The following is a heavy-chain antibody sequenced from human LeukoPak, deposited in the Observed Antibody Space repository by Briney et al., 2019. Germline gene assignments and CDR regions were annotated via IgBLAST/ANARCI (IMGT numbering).Heavy chain of an antibody. CDR3: ARDQACSGYDEDYYYGMDV. D-gene: IGHD5-12*01. CDR1: GDSVSSNSAA. Sequence: SQTLSPTCAISGDSVSSNSAAWIWIRQSPSRGLEWLGRTYYRSKWYNDYAVSVKSRITINPDTSKNQFSLQLNSVTPEDTAVYYCARDQACSGYDEDYYYGMDVWGQGTTVTVSS. CDR2: TYYRSKWYN. J-gene: IGHJ6*02. V-gene: IGHV6-1*01.